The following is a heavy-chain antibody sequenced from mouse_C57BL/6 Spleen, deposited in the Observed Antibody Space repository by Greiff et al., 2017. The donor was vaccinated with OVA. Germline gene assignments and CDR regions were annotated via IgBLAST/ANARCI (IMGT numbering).Heavy chain of an antibody. J-gene: IGHJ2*01. CDR1: GYTFTSYW. CDR2: IDPSDSYT. V-gene: IGHV1-69*01. Sequence: VQLQQPGAELVMPGASVKLSCKASGYTFTSYWMHWVKQRPGQGLEWIGEIDPSDSYTNYNQKFKGKSTLTVDKSSSTAYMQLSSLTSEDSAVYYCARWLAYYYDSSLDYWGQGTTLTVSS. D-gene: IGHD1-1*01. CDR3: ARWLAYYYDSSLDY.